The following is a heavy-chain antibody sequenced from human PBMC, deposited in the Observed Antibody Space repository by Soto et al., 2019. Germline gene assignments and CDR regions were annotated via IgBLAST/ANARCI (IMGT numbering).Heavy chain of an antibody. J-gene: IGHJ6*02. Sequence: XESLKISCRGSGYSFTSYWISWVRQMPGKGLEWMGRIEPSDSYTNYSPSFQGHVTISADKSIGTAYLQWSSLKASDTAMYYCARRGEAAALLKYYYYGMDVWGQGTTVTVSS. CDR1: GYSFTSYW. CDR2: IEPSDSYT. D-gene: IGHD6-13*01. V-gene: IGHV5-10-1*01. CDR3: ARRGEAAALLKYYYYGMDV.